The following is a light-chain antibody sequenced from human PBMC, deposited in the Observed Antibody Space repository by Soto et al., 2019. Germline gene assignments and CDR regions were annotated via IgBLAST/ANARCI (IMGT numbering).Light chain of an antibody. CDR1: SSDVGAYNY. CDR3: SSYTSNRTLV. V-gene: IGLV2-14*01. CDR2: EVS. J-gene: IGLJ3*02. Sequence: QSALTQPASVSGSPGQSITISCTGTSSDVGAYNYVSWYQQHPDKAPKLMIFEVSDRPSGVYNRFSGSNSGNTASLTISGLQAEDEPDYFCSSYTSNRTLVFGGGTKLTVL.